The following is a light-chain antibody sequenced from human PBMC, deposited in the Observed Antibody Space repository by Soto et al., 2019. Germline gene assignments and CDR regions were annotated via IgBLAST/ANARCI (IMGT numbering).Light chain of an antibody. V-gene: IGKV1-5*01. J-gene: IGKJ1*01. CDR1: QGISAS. CDR3: QQYSTFWT. CDR2: DVS. Sequence: DIQMTQSPSTLSASVGDRVTVTCRASQGISASLVWFQQRPGKAPKLLIYDVSSLESGVPSRFSGSGSGTEFTLTISSLQPDDFATYYCQQYSTFWTFGQGTKVEI.